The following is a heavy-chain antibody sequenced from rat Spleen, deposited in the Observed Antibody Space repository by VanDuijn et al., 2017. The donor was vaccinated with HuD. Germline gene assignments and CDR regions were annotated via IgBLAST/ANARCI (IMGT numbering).Heavy chain of an antibody. CDR3: ARVLYGIMDA. D-gene: IGHD1-2*01. V-gene: IGHV3-3*01. J-gene: IGHJ4*01. CDR2: INGAGST. CDR1: AYSITSSYR. Sequence: EVQLQESGPGLVKPSQSLSLTCSVTAYSITSSYRWNWIRKFPGNKLEWMGYINGAGSTNYNPSLKSRISITRDTSKNQFFLQVNSVTTEDTATYYCARVLYGIMDAWGQGASVTVSS.